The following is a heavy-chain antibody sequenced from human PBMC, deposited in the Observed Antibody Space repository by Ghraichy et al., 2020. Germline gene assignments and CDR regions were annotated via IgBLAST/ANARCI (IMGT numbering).Heavy chain of an antibody. CDR2: IKSKTDDGTT. CDR1: GFTFSNAW. D-gene: IGHD3-22*01. V-gene: IGHV3-15*01. Sequence: GALRLSCVVSGFTFSNAWMSWVRQAPGKGLEWLGRIKSKTDDGTTDYAAPVKGRFTISRDDSKNTLYLQMNSLKTEDTAVYYCTTVDYSDSSGYHFDYWGQGTLVTVSS. CDR3: TTVDYSDSSGYHFDY. J-gene: IGHJ4*02.